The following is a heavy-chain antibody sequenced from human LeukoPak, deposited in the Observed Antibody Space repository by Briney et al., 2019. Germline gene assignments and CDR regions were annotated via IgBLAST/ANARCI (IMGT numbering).Heavy chain of an antibody. Sequence: SVKVSCKASGGTFSSYAISWVRPAPGQGLEWMGGIIPIFGTANYAQKFQGRVTITADESTSTAYMELSSLRSEDTAVYYCARDFWSGYYGSPRDDAFDIWGQGTMVTVSS. V-gene: IGHV1-69*13. D-gene: IGHD3-3*01. CDR3: ARDFWSGYYGSPRDDAFDI. CDR1: GGTFSSYA. CDR2: IIPIFGTA. J-gene: IGHJ3*02.